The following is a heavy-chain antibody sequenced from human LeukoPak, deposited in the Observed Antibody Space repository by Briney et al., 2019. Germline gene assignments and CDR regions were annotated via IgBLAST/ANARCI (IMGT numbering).Heavy chain of an antibody. CDR3: TRGGEGFDP. V-gene: IGHV3-13*01. Sequence: GGSLRLSCAASGFTFSNYDMHWVRQATGKGLEWVSSIGKGGDSYYAGSVKDRFTISRENGKNSLHLQMHSLRAGDTAVYYCTRGGEGFDPWGQGTLVTVSS. CDR1: GFTFSNYD. CDR2: IGKGGDS. J-gene: IGHJ5*02. D-gene: IGHD2-21*01.